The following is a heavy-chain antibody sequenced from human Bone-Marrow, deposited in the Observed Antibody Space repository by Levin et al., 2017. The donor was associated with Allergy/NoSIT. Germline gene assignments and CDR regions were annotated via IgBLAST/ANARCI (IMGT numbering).Heavy chain of an antibody. CDR2: SRNKANSFNT. J-gene: IGHJ4*02. V-gene: IGHV3-72*01. CDR3: ARSSYDTPDY. D-gene: IGHD3-3*01. CDR1: GFTFSDHY. Sequence: GESLKISCVVSGFTFSDHYMDWVRQAPGRGLEWVGRSRNKANSFNTEYAASVKGRFIISREDSKNSLHLQMNSLKTEDTAVYYCARSSYDTPDYWGQGTLVTVSS.